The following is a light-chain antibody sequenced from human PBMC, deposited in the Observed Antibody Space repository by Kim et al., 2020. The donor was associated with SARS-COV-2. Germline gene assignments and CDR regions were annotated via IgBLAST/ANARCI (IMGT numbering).Light chain of an antibody. V-gene: IGLV2-18*02. Sequence: QSALTQPPSVSGSPGQSVTISCTGTSSDVGSYNRVSWYQQPPGTAPKLMIYEVSNRPSGFPDRFSGSKSGNTASLTISGLQAEDEADYYCSSYRSSSVVFGGGTQLTVL. CDR2: EVS. CDR3: SSYRSSSVV. J-gene: IGLJ2*01. CDR1: SSDVGSYNR.